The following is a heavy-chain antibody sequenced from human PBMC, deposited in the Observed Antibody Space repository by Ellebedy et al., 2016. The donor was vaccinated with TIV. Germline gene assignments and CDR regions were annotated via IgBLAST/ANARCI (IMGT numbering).Heavy chain of an antibody. J-gene: IGHJ4*02. CDR2: IYYNENT. CDR1: GASISSYY. V-gene: IGHV4-59*08. Sequence: MPSETLSLTCTVSGASISSYYWSRIRQPPGKGLEWIGYIYYNENTNYNPSLKSRVTISVDTSKNQFSLNLNSVTAADTAVYFCASTPCSAGSGYHPHDYWGQGILVTVSS. CDR3: ASTPCSAGSGYHPHDY. D-gene: IGHD5-12*01.